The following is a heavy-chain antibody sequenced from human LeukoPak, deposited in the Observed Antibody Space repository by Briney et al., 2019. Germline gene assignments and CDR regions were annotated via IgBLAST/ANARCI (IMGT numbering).Heavy chain of an antibody. D-gene: IGHD6-13*01. CDR1: GFTFSRYE. CDR2: ISRSGDTI. J-gene: IGHJ5*02. CDR3: VRDPGEAAAVDPNWFDP. Sequence: GGSLRLSCAASGFTFSRYEMNWVRRAPGKGLEWVSSISRSGDTIYFADSVKGRFTISRDNAKNSLYLQMNSLRAEDTAVYYCVRDPGEAAAVDPNWFDPWGQGTLVTVSS. V-gene: IGHV3-48*03.